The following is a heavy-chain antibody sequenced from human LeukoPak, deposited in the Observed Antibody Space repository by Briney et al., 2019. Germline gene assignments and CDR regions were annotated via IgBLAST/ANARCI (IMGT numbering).Heavy chain of an antibody. CDR3: AKDRRYFGSGLDS. CDR2: IGYGGDNK. Sequence: GGSLRLSCVASGFSFGTFGMHWVRQPPGKGLEWVTFIGYGGDNKYYADSVKGRFTISRDNSKSTVSLQMTSLTPEDTAIYYCAKDRRYFGSGLDSWGQGTLVTVSS. D-gene: IGHD3-10*01. V-gene: IGHV3-30*02. CDR1: GFSFGTFG. J-gene: IGHJ4*02.